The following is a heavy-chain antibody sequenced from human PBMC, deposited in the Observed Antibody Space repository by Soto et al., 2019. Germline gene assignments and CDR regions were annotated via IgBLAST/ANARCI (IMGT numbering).Heavy chain of an antibody. D-gene: IGHD3-10*01. Sequence: ASVKVSCKASGYTFTSYGISWVRQAPGQGLEWMGWISAYNGNTNYAQKLQGRVTMTTDTSTSTAYMELRSLRSDDTAVYYCAREIHYYGSGSSRLNWFDPWGQGTLVTVSS. CDR1: GYTFTSYG. CDR3: AREIHYYGSGSSRLNWFDP. V-gene: IGHV1-18*01. CDR2: ISAYNGNT. J-gene: IGHJ5*02.